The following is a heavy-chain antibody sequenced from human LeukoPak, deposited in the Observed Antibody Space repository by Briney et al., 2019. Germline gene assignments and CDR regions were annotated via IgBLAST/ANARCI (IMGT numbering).Heavy chain of an antibody. Sequence: GASVKVSCKASGYTFTSYYMHWVRQAPGQGLEWMGWINPNSGGTNYAQKFQGRVTMTRDTSISTAYMELSRLRSDDTAVYYCARGLVLDDILTGYYNYFDYWGQGTLVTVSS. J-gene: IGHJ4*02. CDR2: INPNSGGT. CDR1: GYTFTSYY. CDR3: ARGLVLDDILTGYYNYFDY. D-gene: IGHD3-9*01. V-gene: IGHV1-2*02.